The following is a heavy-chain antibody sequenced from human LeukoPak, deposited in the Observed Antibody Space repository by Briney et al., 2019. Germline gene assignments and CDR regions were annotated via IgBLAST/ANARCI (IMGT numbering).Heavy chain of an antibody. V-gene: IGHV4-34*01. J-gene: IGHJ4*02. Sequence: SETLSLTCAVYGGSFSGYYWSWIRQPPGKGLEWIGEINHSGSTNYNPSLKSRVTISVDTSKNQFSLKLSSVTAADTAVYYCARASYSSSSAFDYWGQGTLATVSS. CDR1: GGSFSGYY. CDR3: ARASYSSSSAFDY. D-gene: IGHD6-6*01. CDR2: INHSGST.